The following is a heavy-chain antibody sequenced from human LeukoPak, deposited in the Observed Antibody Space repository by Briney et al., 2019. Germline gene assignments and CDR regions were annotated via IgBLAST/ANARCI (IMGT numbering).Heavy chain of an antibody. CDR3: ARDRYNNGEIDY. D-gene: IGHD5-18*01. Sequence: ASVKVSCKASGGTFSSYAISWVRQAPGQGLEWMGGIIPIFGTANYAQKFQGRVTITADESTSTACMELSSLRSEDTAVYYCARDRYNNGEIDYWGQGTLVTVSS. CDR1: GGTFSSYA. J-gene: IGHJ4*02. CDR2: IIPIFGTA. V-gene: IGHV1-69*13.